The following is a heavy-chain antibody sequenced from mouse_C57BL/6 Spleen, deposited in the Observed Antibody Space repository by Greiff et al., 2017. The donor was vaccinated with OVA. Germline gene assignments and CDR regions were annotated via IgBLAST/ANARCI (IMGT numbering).Heavy chain of an antibody. J-gene: IGHJ3*01. CDR3: ARDGAYDVGFAY. CDR1: GYTFTSYW. Sequence: QVQLQQPGTDLVKPGASVTLSCKASGYTFTSYWMHWVKQRPGQGLEWIGNIKPSNGGTNYNATFKNQATLTVDKSSSTAYMQLSILTAEDSAVYYCARDGAYDVGFAYWGQGTLVTVSA. V-gene: IGHV1-53*01. CDR2: IKPSNGGT. D-gene: IGHD2-12*01.